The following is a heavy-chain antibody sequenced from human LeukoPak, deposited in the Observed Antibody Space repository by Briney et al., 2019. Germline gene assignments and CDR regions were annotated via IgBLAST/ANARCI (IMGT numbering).Heavy chain of an antibody. J-gene: IGHJ6*03. V-gene: IGHV1-18*01. CDR2: TSAYNGNT. CDR3: ARDLYYDFWSGMIYYYYYYMDV. CDR1: GYTFTGYG. Sequence: ASVKVSCKASGYTFTGYGISWVRQAPGQGLEWMGWTSAYNGNTNYAQKLLGRVTMTTDTSTSTAYMELRSLRSDDTAVYYCARDLYYDFWSGMIYYYYYYMDVWGKGTTVTVSS. D-gene: IGHD3-3*01.